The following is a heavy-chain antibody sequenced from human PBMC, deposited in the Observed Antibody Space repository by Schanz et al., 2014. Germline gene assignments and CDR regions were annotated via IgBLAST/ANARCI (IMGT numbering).Heavy chain of an antibody. CDR2: TYLGGNT. CDR1: GFSISDHT. CDR3: AKDLYNYGIFDS. Sequence: EVQLVESGGGLAQPGGSLRLSCAASGFSISDHTMRWDRQAPGKGLEPVSVTYLGGNTDYADSVKGRFTISRDNSRKTLYLQMNSLRADDTAVYYCAKDLYNYGIFDSWGQGTLXTVSS. V-gene: IGHV3-66*01. D-gene: IGHD3-16*01. J-gene: IGHJ5*01.